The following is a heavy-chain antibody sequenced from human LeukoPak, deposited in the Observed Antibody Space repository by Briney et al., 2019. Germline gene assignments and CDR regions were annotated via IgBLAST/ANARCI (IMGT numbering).Heavy chain of an antibody. Sequence: PGGSLRLSCAASGFTFSSFGMHGVRQAPGKGLEWVAIIWPDGSNEVYIESVKGRFTISRDNSKNTLYLHMNSLRGEDTAMYYCARGCGGGPGCYILDYWGQGTLVTVSS. D-gene: IGHD2-21*01. CDR3: ARGCGGGPGCYILDY. CDR1: GFTFSSFG. J-gene: IGHJ4*02. CDR2: IWPDGSNE. V-gene: IGHV3-33*01.